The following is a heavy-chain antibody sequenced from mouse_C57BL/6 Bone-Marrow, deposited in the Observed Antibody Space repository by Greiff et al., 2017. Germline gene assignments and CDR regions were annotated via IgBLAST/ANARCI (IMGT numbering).Heavy chain of an antibody. V-gene: IGHV1-82*01. CDR2: IYPGDGDT. CDR3: ARGGYEAWFSF. D-gene: IGHD2-2*01. Sequence: QVQLQQSGPELVKPGASVKISCKASGYAFSSSWMNWVKQRPGKGLEWIGRIYPGDGDTNYNGKFKGKATLTADKSSSTAYMQLSSLTSEDSAVYFCARGGYEAWFSFWGQGTLVNVSA. J-gene: IGHJ3*01. CDR1: GYAFSSSW.